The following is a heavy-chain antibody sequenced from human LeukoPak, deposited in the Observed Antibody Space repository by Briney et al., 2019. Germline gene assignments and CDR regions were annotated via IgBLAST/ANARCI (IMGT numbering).Heavy chain of an antibody. D-gene: IGHD3-3*01. V-gene: IGHV4-34*01. CDR3: ARVSRLRDFWSGYPANYYYYGMDV. CDR1: GGSFSGYY. Sequence: PSETLSLTCAVYGGSFSGYYWSWIRQPPGKGLEWIGEINHSGSTNYNPSPKSRVTISVDTSKNQFSLKLSSVTAADTAVYYCARVSRLRDFWSGYPANYYYYGMDVWGQGTTVTVSS. J-gene: IGHJ6*02. CDR2: INHSGST.